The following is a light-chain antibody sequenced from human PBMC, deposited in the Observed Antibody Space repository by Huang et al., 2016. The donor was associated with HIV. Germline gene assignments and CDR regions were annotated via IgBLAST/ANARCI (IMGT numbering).Light chain of an antibody. J-gene: IGKJ2*01. CDR3: QHYHNWPPRYT. V-gene: IGKV3D-15*01. CDR1: QSVTNS. CDR2: GAS. Sequence: IVMTQSPAILSVSPGERATLSCRASQSVTNSLAWYQQKPGPPPRLLIYGASTRATGIPPRFSGSGSGAEFTLTISCLQSEDFAIYYCQHYHNWPPRYTFGQGTKLEIK.